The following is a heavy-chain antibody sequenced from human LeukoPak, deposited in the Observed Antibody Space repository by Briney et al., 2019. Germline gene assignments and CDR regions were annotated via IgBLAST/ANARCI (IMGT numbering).Heavy chain of an antibody. CDR1: GFTFSSSW. D-gene: IGHD5-18*01. CDR2: IEQDGSEK. Sequence: PGGSLRLSCVASGFTFSSSWMSWVRQAPGKGLEWVANIEQDGSEKYCVDSVKGRFTISRDNAKNSLYLQMNSLRAEDTAVYYCAREAGIPPSTQQWPTSVGYWGQGTLVTVSS. J-gene: IGHJ4*02. V-gene: IGHV3-7*05. CDR3: AREAGIPPSTQQWPTSVGY.